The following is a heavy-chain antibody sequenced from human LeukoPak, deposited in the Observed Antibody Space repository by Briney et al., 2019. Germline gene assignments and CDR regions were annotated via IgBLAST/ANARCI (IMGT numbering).Heavy chain of an antibody. Sequence: GGSLRLSCAASGFTFSSYAMHWVRQAPGKGLEWVAVISYGGSNKYYADSVKGRFTISRDNSKNTLYLQMNSLRAEDTAVYYCARGVVVPAGRWFDPWGQGTLVTVSS. J-gene: IGHJ5*02. CDR3: ARGVVVPAGRWFDP. D-gene: IGHD2-2*01. V-gene: IGHV3-30-3*01. CDR2: ISYGGSNK. CDR1: GFTFSSYA.